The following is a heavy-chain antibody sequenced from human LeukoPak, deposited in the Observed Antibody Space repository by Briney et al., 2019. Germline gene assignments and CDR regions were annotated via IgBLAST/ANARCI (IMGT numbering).Heavy chain of an antibody. D-gene: IGHD5-24*01. J-gene: IGHJ4*02. Sequence: GGSLRLSCAASGFTFSSYAMSWDRQAPGKGLEWVSAISGSGGSTYYADSVKGRFTISRDNSKNTLYLQMNSLRAEDTAVYYCATLNGYNGEYYFDYWGQGTLVTVSS. CDR1: GFTFSSYA. CDR3: ATLNGYNGEYYFDY. CDR2: ISGSGGST. V-gene: IGHV3-23*01.